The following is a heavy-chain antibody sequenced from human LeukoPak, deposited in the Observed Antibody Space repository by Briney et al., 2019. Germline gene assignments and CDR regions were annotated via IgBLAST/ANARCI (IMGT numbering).Heavy chain of an antibody. CDR3: AKGSGWYV. V-gene: IGHV3-23*01. CDR1: GFTFSSSS. J-gene: IGHJ4*02. Sequence: TGGSLRLSCAASGFTFSSSSISWVRQAPGKELEWVSVISGSGGSTDYADSVKGRFTISRDNSKNTLYLQINSLRAEDTAVYYCAKGSGWYVWGQGTLVTVSS. D-gene: IGHD6-19*01. CDR2: ISGSGGST.